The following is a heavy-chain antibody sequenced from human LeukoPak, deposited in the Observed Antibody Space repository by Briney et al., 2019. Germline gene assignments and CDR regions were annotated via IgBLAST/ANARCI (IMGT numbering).Heavy chain of an antibody. J-gene: IGHJ4*02. Sequence: ASVKVSFKASGYTFTDYYIHWVGQAPGQGLEWMGWINSYRGGTNYPQKLQGRITITRQPSISTAYMELSRRRSDDAAVYYWARGRGNYYDSSGDETDFDYWGQGTLVTVSS. CDR2: INSYRGGT. CDR3: ARGRGNYYDSSGDETDFDY. V-gene: IGHV1-2*02. D-gene: IGHD3-22*01. CDR1: GYTFTDYY.